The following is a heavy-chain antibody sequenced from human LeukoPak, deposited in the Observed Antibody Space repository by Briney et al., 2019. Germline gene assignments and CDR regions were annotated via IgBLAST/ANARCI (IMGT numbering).Heavy chain of an antibody. J-gene: IGHJ4*02. V-gene: IGHV1-69*13. CDR2: IIPIFGTA. D-gene: IGHD6-19*01. CDR1: GGTFSSYA. Sequence: ASVKLSCKASGGTFSSYAISWVRQAPGQGLEWMGGIIPIFGTANYAQKFQGRVTITADESTSTAYMELSSLRSEDTAVYYCAMGPSSGWSKYYYWGQGTLVTVSS. CDR3: AMGPSSGWSKYYY.